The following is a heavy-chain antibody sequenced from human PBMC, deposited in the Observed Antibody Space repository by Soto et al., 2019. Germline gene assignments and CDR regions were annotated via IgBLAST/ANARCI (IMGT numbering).Heavy chain of an antibody. CDR1: GFTFSNYA. CDR2: ISGGGERA. J-gene: IGHJ4*02. CDR3: VKEVTVEGVPIFDQ. D-gene: IGHD2-21*02. V-gene: IGHV3-23*01. Sequence: PGGSLRLSCAASGFTFSNYAMSWVRQAPGKGPEWVSGISGGGERAYYADSVKGRFTFSRDNSKNTLYLQMSSLRVEDTAVYYCVKEVTVEGVPIFDQWGQGTLVTVSS.